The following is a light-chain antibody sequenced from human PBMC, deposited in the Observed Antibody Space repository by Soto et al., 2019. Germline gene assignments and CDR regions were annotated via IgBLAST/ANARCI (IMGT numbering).Light chain of an antibody. V-gene: IGKV1-33*01. CDR1: QDISNY. CDR3: QQFEKVPLT. CDR2: DAS. J-gene: IGKJ4*01. Sequence: DIQMTQSPSSLSASVGDRITITCQASQDISNYLHWYQQKPGKAPKLLIYDASNLETGVPSRFSGSGSGTDFSFTISTLQPEDIAIYYCQQFEKVPLTFGGGTKVEIK.